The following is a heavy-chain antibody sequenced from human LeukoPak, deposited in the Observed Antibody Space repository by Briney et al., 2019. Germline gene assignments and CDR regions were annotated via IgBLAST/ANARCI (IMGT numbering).Heavy chain of an antibody. CDR3: AFLIREPQH. CDR1: GFTFSRYY. D-gene: IGHD1-26*01. CDR2: TASDGGDR. V-gene: IGHV3-7*01. J-gene: IGHJ1*01. Sequence: PGGSLRLSCVVSGFTFSRYYMGWVRQSPGKGLEWVAMTASDGGDRNYVDSVKGRFTIYRDNSKNTPYLQMNSLAAEDTAVYYCAFLIREPQHWGQGTLVTVSS.